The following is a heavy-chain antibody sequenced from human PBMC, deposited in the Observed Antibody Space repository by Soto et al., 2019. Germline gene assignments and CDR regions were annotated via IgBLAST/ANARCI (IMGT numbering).Heavy chain of an antibody. CDR3: ARVPDR. Sequence: SETLSLTCTVSGGSISGYYWSWIRQSPGKGPEWIGYVYHSGTTNYNPSLESRVTMSLDTSKSQFSLKLSSVTAADTAVYYCARVPDRWGQGTLVTVSS. D-gene: IGHD2-2*01. J-gene: IGHJ5*02. CDR2: VYHSGTT. CDR1: GGSISGYY. V-gene: IGHV4-59*12.